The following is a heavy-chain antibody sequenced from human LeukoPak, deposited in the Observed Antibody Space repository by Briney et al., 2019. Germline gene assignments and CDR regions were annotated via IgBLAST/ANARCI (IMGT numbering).Heavy chain of an antibody. J-gene: IGHJ3*02. V-gene: IGHV3-33*01. Sequence: GRSLRLSCAASGFTFSSYGMHWVRQAPGKGLEWVAVIWYDGSNKYYADSVRGRFTISRDNSKKMLYLQMNSLRAEDTAVYYCARDYYGGSGYYGDAFDIWGQGTLVTVSS. CDR3: ARDYYGGSGYYGDAFDI. CDR1: GFTFSSYG. CDR2: IWYDGSNK. D-gene: IGHD3-22*01.